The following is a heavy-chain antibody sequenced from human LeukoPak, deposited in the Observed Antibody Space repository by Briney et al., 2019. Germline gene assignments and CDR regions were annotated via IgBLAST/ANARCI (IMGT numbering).Heavy chain of an antibody. J-gene: IGHJ1*01. CDR1: GYNFPNDW. CDR2: IYPDD. Sequence: PGESLKISCKGSGYNFPNDWIGWVRQLPGKGLEWMGIIYPDDFSPSFQGQVTISADKSISTAYLLWNSLKASDTAIYYCGRGGHCTGGPCYSYFQDWGQGTLVTVSS. CDR3: GRGGHCTGGPCYSYFQD. V-gene: IGHV5-51*01. D-gene: IGHD2-8*02.